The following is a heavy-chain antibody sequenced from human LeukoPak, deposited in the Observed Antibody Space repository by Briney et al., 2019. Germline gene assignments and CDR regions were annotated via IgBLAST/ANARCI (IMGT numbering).Heavy chain of an antibody. CDR3: ARGPGECSSTSCYVFDY. Sequence: PSETLSLTCAVYGGSFSGYYWSWIRQPPGKGLEWIGEINHSGSTNYNPSLKSRVTISVDTSKNQFSLKLSSVTAADTAVYYCARGPGECSSTSCYVFDYWGQGTLVNVSS. V-gene: IGHV4-34*01. CDR2: INHSGST. D-gene: IGHD2-2*01. CDR1: GGSFSGYY. J-gene: IGHJ4*02.